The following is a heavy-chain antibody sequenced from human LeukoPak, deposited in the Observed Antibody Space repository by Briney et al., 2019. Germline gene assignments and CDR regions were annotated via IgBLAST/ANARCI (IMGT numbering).Heavy chain of an antibody. CDR3: ARHPYSSSWPNRPFDY. D-gene: IGHD6-13*01. CDR2: IYYSGST. CDR1: GDSISGYY. J-gene: IGHJ4*02. Sequence: SETLSLTCTVSGDSISGYYWSWIRQPPGKGLEWIGSIYYSGSTYYNPSLKSRVTISVDTSKNQFSLKLGPVTAADTAVYYCARHPYSSSWPNRPFDYWGQGTLVTVSS. V-gene: IGHV4-59*05.